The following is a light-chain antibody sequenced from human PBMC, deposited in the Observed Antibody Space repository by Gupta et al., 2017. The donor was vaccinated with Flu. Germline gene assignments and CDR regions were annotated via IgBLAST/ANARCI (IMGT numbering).Light chain of an antibody. CDR3: QSYDSSLSLWV. CDR1: SPNIGAGYD. V-gene: IGLV1-40*01. J-gene: IGLJ3*02. CDR2: GNS. Sequence: QSVLTQPPSVSGAPGQRVTISCPGSSPNIGAGYDVHWYQQLPGTAPKLLIYGNSNRPSGVPDRFSGSKSGTSAFLAITGLQAEDEADYYCQSYDSSLSLWVFGGGTKLTVL.